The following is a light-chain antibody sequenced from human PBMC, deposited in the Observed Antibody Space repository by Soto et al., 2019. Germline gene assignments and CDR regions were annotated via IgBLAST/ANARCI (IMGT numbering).Light chain of an antibody. J-gene: IGKJ5*01. CDR1: QSVRSTS. Sequence: DIVLTHSPGTLSLSPVERATLSFSSSQSVRSTSLAWYQQKPGQAPRLLIYGASSRATGIPDRFSGGGSGTDFTLTISRLEPEDFAVYYCQHYGSSPPITFGQGTRLEIK. CDR3: QHYGSSPPIT. CDR2: GAS. V-gene: IGKV3-20*01.